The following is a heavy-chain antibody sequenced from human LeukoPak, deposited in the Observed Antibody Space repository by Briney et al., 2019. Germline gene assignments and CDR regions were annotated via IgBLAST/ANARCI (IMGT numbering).Heavy chain of an antibody. Sequence: GGSLRLSCAASGFTVSSKFMSWVRQAPGKGLEWVSVVYSGGSTHYADSVKGRFTISRDNSKNTLYLQMNSLRAEDTAVYYCAEYNSDGGYLDYWGQGTLVTVSS. CDR1: GFTVSSKF. J-gene: IGHJ4*03. V-gene: IGHV3-53*01. CDR2: VYSGGST. D-gene: IGHD6-19*01. CDR3: AEYNSDGGYLDY.